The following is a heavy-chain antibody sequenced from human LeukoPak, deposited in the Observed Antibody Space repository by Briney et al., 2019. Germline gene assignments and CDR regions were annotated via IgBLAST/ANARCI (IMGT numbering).Heavy chain of an antibody. J-gene: IGHJ3*02. Sequence: GGSLRLSCAASGFTFSSYSMNWVRQAPGKGLEWVSSISSSSSYIYYADSVKGRFTISRDNAKNSLYLQMNSLRADDTAVYYCARVSIDDDDAFDIWGQGTMVTVSS. V-gene: IGHV3-21*01. CDR2: ISSSSSYI. CDR3: ARVSIDDDDAFDI. D-gene: IGHD1-1*01. CDR1: GFTFSSYS.